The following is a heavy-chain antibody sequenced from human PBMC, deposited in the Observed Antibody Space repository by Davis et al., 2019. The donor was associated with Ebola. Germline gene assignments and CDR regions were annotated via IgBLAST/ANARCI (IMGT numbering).Heavy chain of an antibody. D-gene: IGHD4-17*01. CDR2: INPSGGST. Sequence: ASVHVPLQASRYTLPRYYMHLVRQAPPQGLDWVGIINPSGGSTSYAQKFQGRVTMTRDTSTSTVYMELSSLRSEDTAVYYCARGPTTVTTRNWFDPWGQGTLVTVSS. V-gene: IGHV1-46*01. CDR3: ARGPTTVTTRNWFDP. CDR1: RYTLPRYY. J-gene: IGHJ5*02.